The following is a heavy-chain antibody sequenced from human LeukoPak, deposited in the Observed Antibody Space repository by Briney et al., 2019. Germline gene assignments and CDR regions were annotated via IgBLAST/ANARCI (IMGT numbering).Heavy chain of an antibody. CDR2: ISGSGGST. Sequence: GGSLRLSCAASGFTFSSYAMSWVRQAPGKGLEWVSAISGSGGSTYYADSVKGRFTISRDNSKNTLYLQMNSLRAEDTAVYYCARATGYNWNDWEVCWGQGTLVTVSS. CDR1: GFTFSSYA. CDR3: ARATGYNWNDWEVC. J-gene: IGHJ4*02. V-gene: IGHV3-23*01. D-gene: IGHD1-20*01.